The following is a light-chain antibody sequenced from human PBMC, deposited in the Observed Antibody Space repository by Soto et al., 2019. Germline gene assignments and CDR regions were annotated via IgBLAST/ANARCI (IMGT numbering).Light chain of an antibody. CDR2: DVS. J-gene: IGLJ2*01. V-gene: IGLV2-14*03. CDR3: SLYTSISSVV. CDR1: SSDVGGYNY. Sequence: QSVLTQPASVSGSPGQSITISCTGTSSDVGGYNYVSWYQQHPGKAPKVMIFDVSNRPSGVSNRFSGSKSGNTASLTISGLQAEDEADYYCSLYTSISSVVFGGGTKLTVL.